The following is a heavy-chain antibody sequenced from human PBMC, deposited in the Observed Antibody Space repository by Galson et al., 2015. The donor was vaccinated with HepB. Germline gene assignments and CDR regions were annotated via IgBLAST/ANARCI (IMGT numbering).Heavy chain of an antibody. Sequence: SVKVSCKASGYTFTSYYMHWVRQAPGQGLEWMGIINPSGGSTSYAQKFQGRVTMTRDTATSTVYMELSSLRSEDTAVYYCARDQNKVVWSRYYGSFDYCGQRTLVTASS. V-gene: IGHV1-46*01. D-gene: IGHD3-3*01. CDR3: ARDQNKVVWSRYYGSFDY. J-gene: IGHJ4*02. CDR1: GYTFTSYY. CDR2: INPSGGST.